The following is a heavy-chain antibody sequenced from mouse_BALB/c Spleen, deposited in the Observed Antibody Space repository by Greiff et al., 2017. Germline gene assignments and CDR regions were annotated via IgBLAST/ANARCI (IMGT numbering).Heavy chain of an antibody. CDR1: GFSLTSYG. CDR2: IWSGGST. D-gene: IGHD2-10*02. V-gene: IGHV2-2*02. CDR3: ARSSGYGNCAWFAY. Sequence: QVQLQQSGPGLVQPSQSLSITCTVSGFSLTSYGVHWVRQSPGKGLEWLGVIWSGGSTDYNAAFISRLSISKDNSKSQVFFKMNSLQANDTAIYYCARSSGYGNCAWFAYWGQGTLVTVSA. J-gene: IGHJ3*01.